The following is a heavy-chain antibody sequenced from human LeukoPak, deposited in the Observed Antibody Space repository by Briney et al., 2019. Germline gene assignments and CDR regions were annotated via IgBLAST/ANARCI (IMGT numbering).Heavy chain of an antibody. Sequence: SETLSLTCTVSGYSISSGYYWGWIRQPPGKGLEWIGYIYYSGSTNYNSSLKSRVTISVDTSKNQFSLKLSSVTAADTAVYYCARGGLWGSLYFDLWGRGTLVTVSS. CDR2: IYYSGST. V-gene: IGHV4-61*01. D-gene: IGHD7-27*01. J-gene: IGHJ2*01. CDR3: ARGGLWGSLYFDL. CDR1: GYSISSGYY.